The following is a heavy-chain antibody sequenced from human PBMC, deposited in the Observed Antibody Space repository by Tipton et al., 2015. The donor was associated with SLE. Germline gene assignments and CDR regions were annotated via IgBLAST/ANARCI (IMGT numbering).Heavy chain of an antibody. J-gene: IGHJ4*02. D-gene: IGHD6-19*01. CDR3: ATHSSGHFDY. CDR1: GFTFSDFY. V-gene: IGHV3-11*03. CDR2: ISGSSSYT. Sequence: SLRLSCAASGFTFSDFYMSWIRQAPGKGLEWVSYISGSSSYTNYADSVKGRFTISRDNAKTSLYLQMNSLRAEDTAVYYCATHSSGHFDYWGQGTLVTVSS.